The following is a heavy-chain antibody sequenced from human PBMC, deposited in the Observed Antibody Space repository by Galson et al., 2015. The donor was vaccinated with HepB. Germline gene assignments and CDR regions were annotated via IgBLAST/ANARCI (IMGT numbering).Heavy chain of an antibody. D-gene: IGHD1-26*01. CDR3: ARFRYTGSYYVSFVDY. CDR1: GYSFTSYW. J-gene: IGHJ4*02. V-gene: IGHV5-51*01. CDR2: IYPGDSDT. Sequence: QSGAEVKKPGESLKISCKGSGYSFTSYWIGWVRQMPGKGLEWMGIIYPGDSDTKYSPSFQGQVTISADKSINTSYLQWSSLKASDTAIYYCARFRYTGSYYVSFVDYWGQGALVTVSS.